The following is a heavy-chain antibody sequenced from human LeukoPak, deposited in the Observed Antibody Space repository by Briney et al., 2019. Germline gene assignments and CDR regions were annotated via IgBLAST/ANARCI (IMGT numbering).Heavy chain of an antibody. CDR2: IIPIFGTA. CDR3: ARREAYDSSGYYSRFDY. Sequence: ASVKVSCKASGGTFSSYAISWVRQAPGQGLEWMGGIIPIFGTANYAQKFQGRVTITADESTSTAYMELSSLRSEDTAVYYCARREAYDSSGYYSRFDYWGQGTLVTVSS. J-gene: IGHJ4*02. D-gene: IGHD3-22*01. V-gene: IGHV1-69*13. CDR1: GGTFSSYA.